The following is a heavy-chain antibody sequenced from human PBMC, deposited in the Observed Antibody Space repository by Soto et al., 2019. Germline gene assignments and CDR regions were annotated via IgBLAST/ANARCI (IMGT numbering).Heavy chain of an antibody. CDR1: GGSLSSGY. CDR2: IYDSGST. J-gene: IGHJ5*02. V-gene: IGHV4-59*01. CDR3: ARAVEYSSSQNWFDP. Sequence: PSETLSLTCTVSGGSLSSGYWSWIRQPPGKGLEWLDYIYDSGSTTYNPSLTSRVTISVDTPKNQFSLKLSSVTAAHTAVYYCARAVEYSSSQNWFDPWGQGTLVTVSS. D-gene: IGHD6-6*01.